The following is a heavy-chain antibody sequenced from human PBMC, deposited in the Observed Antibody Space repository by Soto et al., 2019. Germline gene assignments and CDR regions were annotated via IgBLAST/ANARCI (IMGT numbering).Heavy chain of an antibody. CDR3: AKDSGVGLLLYDY. Sequence: EVQLLESGGGLVQPGGSLRLSCAASGFTFSSYAMSWVRQAPGKGLEWVSAISGSGGSTYYADSVKGRFTISRDNSKNTLYLQMNGLRAEDTALYYCAKDSGVGLLLYDYWGQGPLVTVSS. CDR2: ISGSGGST. D-gene: IGHD2-2*02. CDR1: GFTFSSYA. J-gene: IGHJ4*02. V-gene: IGHV3-23*01.